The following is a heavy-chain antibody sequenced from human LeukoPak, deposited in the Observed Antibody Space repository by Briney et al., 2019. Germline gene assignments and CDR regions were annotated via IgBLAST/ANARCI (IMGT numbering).Heavy chain of an antibody. J-gene: IGHJ3*02. CDR3: ASGAMPDAFDI. CDR1: GFTVSSNY. V-gene: IGHV3-53*01. CDR2: IYSGGST. Sequence: AGGSLRLSCAASGFTVSSNYMSWVRQAPGKGLEWVSVIYSGGSTYYADSVKGRFTISRDNSKNTLYLQMNSLRAEDTAVYYCASGAMPDAFDIWGQGTMVTVSS. D-gene: IGHD2-2*01.